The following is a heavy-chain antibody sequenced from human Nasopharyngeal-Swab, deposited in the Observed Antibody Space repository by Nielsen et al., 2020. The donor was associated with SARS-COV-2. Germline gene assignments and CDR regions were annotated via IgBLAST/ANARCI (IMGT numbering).Heavy chain of an antibody. J-gene: IGHJ4*02. Sequence: GESLKISCAASGFIFGSYAMSWVRQAPGKGLEWVSRVYSGGSGIRYADSVRGRFTISRDDSKNTVYLQMNGLRAEDTALYYCAKGFGPYVTAAGYWGQGTLVTVSS. V-gene: IGHV3-23*03. CDR1: GFIFGSYA. D-gene: IGHD2-21*02. CDR2: VYSGGSGI. CDR3: AKGFGPYVTAAGY.